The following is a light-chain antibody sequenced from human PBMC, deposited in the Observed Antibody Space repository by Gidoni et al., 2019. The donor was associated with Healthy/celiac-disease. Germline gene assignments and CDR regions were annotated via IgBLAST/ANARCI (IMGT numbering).Light chain of an antibody. Sequence: DIQMTQSPPTLSASVGDRVTITCRASQSISSWLDWYQQKPGKAPKLLIYKASSLESGVPSRFSVSGSGTEFTLTISSLQPDDFATYYCQQYNSYSAYTFGQGTKLEIK. CDR1: QSISSW. CDR3: QQYNSYSAYT. V-gene: IGKV1-5*03. J-gene: IGKJ2*01. CDR2: KAS.